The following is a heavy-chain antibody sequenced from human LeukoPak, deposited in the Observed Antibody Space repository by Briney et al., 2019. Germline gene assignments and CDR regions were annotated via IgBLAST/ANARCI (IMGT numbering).Heavy chain of an antibody. V-gene: IGHV4-59*01. J-gene: IGHJ4*02. D-gene: IGHD3-16*01. CDR1: GGSMNSYY. CDR3: ARGSSWGEHS. CDR2: IYYTGTT. Sequence: SETLSLTCIVSGGSMNSYYWSWIRQPSGKGLEWIGYIYYTGTTKYNPSLKSRVTISIDRSMNQFSMKLTSLTAAVTAVYYCARGSSWGEHSWGQGTLVTVSS.